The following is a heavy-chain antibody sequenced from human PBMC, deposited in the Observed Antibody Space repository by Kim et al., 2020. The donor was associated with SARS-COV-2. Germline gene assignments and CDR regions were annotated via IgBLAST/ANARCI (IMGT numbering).Heavy chain of an antibody. CDR3: ARPDTAMGPSYYYYGMDV. V-gene: IGHV1-69*13. CDR1: GGTFSSYA. Sequence: SVKVSCKASGGTFSSYAISWVRQAPGQGLEWMGGIIPIFGTANYAQKFQGRVTITADESTSTAYMELSSLRSEDTAVYYCARPDTAMGPSYYYYGMDVWGQGTTVTVSS. D-gene: IGHD5-18*01. CDR2: IIPIFGTA. J-gene: IGHJ6*02.